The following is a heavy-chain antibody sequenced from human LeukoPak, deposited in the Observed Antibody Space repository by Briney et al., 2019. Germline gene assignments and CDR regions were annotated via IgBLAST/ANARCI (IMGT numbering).Heavy chain of an antibody. J-gene: IGHJ6*02. CDR2: IFSDGSST. V-gene: IGHV3-74*01. D-gene: IGHD3-10*01. Sequence: PGGSLRLSCAASGFTFSNYWMHWVRQAPGKGLVWVSRIFSDGSSTTYADSVKGRFTISRDKAKNTLFLQMNSLRAEDTAVYYCARGPVVRGVISYYYYGLDVWGQGTTVTVSS. CDR1: GFTFSNYW. CDR3: ARGPVVRGVISYYYYGLDV.